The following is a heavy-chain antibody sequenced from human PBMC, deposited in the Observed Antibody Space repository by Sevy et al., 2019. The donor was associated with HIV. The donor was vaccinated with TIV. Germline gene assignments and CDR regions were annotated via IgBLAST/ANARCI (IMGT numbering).Heavy chain of an antibody. Sequence: ASVKVSCKASGYTFTSYDINWVRQATGQGLEWMGWMNPNSGNTGYAQKFQGRVTITRNTSISTDYMELSSLRSEDTAVYYCARAQPDRHCSGGSCYGDFDYWGQGTLVTVSS. CDR2: MNPNSGNT. CDR1: GYTFTSYD. D-gene: IGHD2-15*01. J-gene: IGHJ4*02. V-gene: IGHV1-8*03. CDR3: ARAQPDRHCSGGSCYGDFDY.